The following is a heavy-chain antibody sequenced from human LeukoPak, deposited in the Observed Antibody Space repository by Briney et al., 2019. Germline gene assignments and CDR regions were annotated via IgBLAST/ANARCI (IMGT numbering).Heavy chain of an antibody. CDR3: ARDSSGWYGGYFDY. CDR1: GYTFTGYY. J-gene: IGHJ4*02. V-gene: IGHV1-2*04. Sequence: ASVKVSCKASGYTFTGYYMHWVRQAPGQGLEWMGWINPNSGGTNYTQKFQGWVTMTRDTSISTAYMELSRLRSDDTAVYYCARDSSGWYGGYFDYWGQGTLVTVSS. CDR2: INPNSGGT. D-gene: IGHD6-19*01.